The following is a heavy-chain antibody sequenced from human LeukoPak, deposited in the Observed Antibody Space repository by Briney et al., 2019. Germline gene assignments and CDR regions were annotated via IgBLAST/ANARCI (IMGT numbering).Heavy chain of an antibody. CDR1: GGSITNYY. J-gene: IGHJ4*02. Sequence: PSEILSLTCSVSGGSITNYYWSWIRQPPGRGREWIGYIYYRGNTYYNASLKSRVTISVDTSQNEVSLNLTSVTAADTAVYYCARGVGALGYWGQGTLVTVSS. V-gene: IGHV4-59*01. CDR2: IYYRGNT. D-gene: IGHD3-16*01. CDR3: ARGVGALGY.